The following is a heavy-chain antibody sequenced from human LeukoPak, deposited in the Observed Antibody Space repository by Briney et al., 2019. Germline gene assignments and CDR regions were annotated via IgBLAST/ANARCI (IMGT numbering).Heavy chain of an antibody. Sequence: GASVKVSCKASGGTFSSYAISWVRQAPGQGLEWMGGIIPIFGTANYAQKFQGRVTITADESTSTAYMELSSLRSEDTAVYYCARDRWVELSPAYYGMDAWGQGTTVTVSS. CDR3: ARDRWVELSPAYYGMDA. V-gene: IGHV1-69*01. D-gene: IGHD1-26*01. CDR1: GGTFSSYA. CDR2: IIPIFGTA. J-gene: IGHJ6*02.